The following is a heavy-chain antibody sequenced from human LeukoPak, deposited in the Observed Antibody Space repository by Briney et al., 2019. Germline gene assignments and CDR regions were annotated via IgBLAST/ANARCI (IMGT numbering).Heavy chain of an antibody. CDR3: ARVLCGSWSAVCAFDI. D-gene: IGHD6-13*01. CDR1: GYTFTSYG. J-gene: IGHJ3*02. V-gene: IGHV1-18*01. Sequence: GASVKVSCKASGYTFTSYGISWVRQAPGQGLEWMGWISAYNGNTNYAQKLQGRVTMTTDTSTSTAYMELRSLRSDDTAVYYCARVLCGSWSAVCAFDIWGQGTMVTVSS. CDR2: ISAYNGNT.